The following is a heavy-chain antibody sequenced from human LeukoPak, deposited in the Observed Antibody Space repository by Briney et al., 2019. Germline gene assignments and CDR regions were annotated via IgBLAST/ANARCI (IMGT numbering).Heavy chain of an antibody. CDR3: AKDTSSMIVVVTHDY. V-gene: IGHV3-23*01. D-gene: IGHD3-22*01. Sequence: GGSLRLSCAASGFTFSSYAMSWVRQAPGRGLEWVSAISGSGGSTYYADSVKGRFTISRDNSKNTLYLQMNSLRAEDTAVYYCAKDTSSMIVVVTHDYWGQGTLVTVSS. J-gene: IGHJ4*02. CDR2: ISGSGGST. CDR1: GFTFSSYA.